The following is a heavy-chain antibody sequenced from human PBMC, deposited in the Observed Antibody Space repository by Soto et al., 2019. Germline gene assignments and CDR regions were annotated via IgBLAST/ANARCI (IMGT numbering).Heavy chain of an antibody. CDR1: GGSFSGYY. J-gene: IGHJ4*02. D-gene: IGHD3-10*01. Sequence: SETLSLTCAVYGGSFSGYYWSWIRQPPGKGLEWIGEINHSGSTYYNPSLKSRVTISVDTSKNQFSLKLSSVTAADTAVYYCARGPGTMAKIDYWGQGTLVTVSS. CDR2: INHSGST. CDR3: ARGPGTMAKIDY. V-gene: IGHV4-34*09.